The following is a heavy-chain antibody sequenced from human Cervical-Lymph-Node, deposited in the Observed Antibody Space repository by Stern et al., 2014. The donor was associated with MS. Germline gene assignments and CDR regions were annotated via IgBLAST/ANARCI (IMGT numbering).Heavy chain of an antibody. CDR3: ARGATIFGVAYPHFCDY. CDR2: INPESGGS. CDR1: GYTFTGHH. J-gene: IGHJ4*02. D-gene: IGHD3-3*01. V-gene: IGHV1-2*02. Sequence: VQLVESGAEVKKPGASVKVSCKASGYTFTGHHMHWVRQAPGHGLEWMGWINPESGGSNYAQKFQGRVTMTWDTSITTAFMEVRSLRSDDTAVYYCARGATIFGVAYPHFCDYWGQGSLVTVSS.